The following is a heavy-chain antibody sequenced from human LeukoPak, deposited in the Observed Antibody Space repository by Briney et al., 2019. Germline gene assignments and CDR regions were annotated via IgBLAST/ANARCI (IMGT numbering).Heavy chain of an antibody. J-gene: IGHJ4*02. CDR3: AKDTLLYSSSWPFDY. CDR2: IRYDGSNK. V-gene: IGHV3-30*02. CDR1: GFTFSSYG. D-gene: IGHD6-13*01. Sequence: GGSLRLSCSASGFTFSSYGMHWVRQAPGKGLEWVAFIRYDGSNKYYADSVKGRFTISRDNSKNTLYLQMNSLRAEDTAVYYCAKDTLLYSSSWPFDYWGQGTLVTVSS.